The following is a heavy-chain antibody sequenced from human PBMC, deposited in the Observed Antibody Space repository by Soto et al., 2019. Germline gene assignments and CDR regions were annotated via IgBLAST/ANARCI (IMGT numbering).Heavy chain of an antibody. J-gene: IGHJ5*02. CDR3: AGSYGDYVVWFDP. V-gene: IGHV1-69*13. CDR2: IIPIFGTA. CDR1: GGTFSSYL. D-gene: IGHD4-17*01. Sequence: PVKVSCKASGGTFSSYLISWVRLTHGQGLEGMGGIIPIFGTANYAQKVQGRGTITADESTSTAYMELSSLRSEDTAVYYCAGSYGDYVVWFDPWGQRTLVTVSS.